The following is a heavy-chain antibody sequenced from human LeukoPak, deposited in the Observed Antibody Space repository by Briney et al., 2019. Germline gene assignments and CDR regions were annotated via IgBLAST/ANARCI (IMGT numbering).Heavy chain of an antibody. CDR1: GFTFSSYA. CDR2: ISYDGSNK. J-gene: IGHJ4*02. CDR3: ARDQASRGYSGYGQY. V-gene: IGHV3-30*04. Sequence: GRSLRLSRAASGFTFSSYAMHWVRQAPGKGLEWVAVISYDGSNKYYADSVKGRFTISRDNSKNTLYLQMNSLRAEDTAVYYCARDQASRGYSGYGQYWGQGTLVTVSS. D-gene: IGHD5-12*01.